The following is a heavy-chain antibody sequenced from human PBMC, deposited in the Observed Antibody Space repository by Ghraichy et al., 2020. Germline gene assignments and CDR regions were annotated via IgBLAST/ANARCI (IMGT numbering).Heavy chain of an antibody. V-gene: IGHV3-23*01. D-gene: IGHD3-3*01. J-gene: IGHJ3*02. CDR3: AKGEGQRAYYDFWSGYYTMGIGRDAFDI. CDR2: ISGSGGST. CDR1: GFTFSSYA. Sequence: LSLTCAASGFTFSSYAMSWVRQAPGKGLEWVSAISGSGGSTYYADSVKGRFTISRDNSKNTLYLQMNSLRAEDTAVYYCAKGEGQRAYYDFWSGYYTMGIGRDAFDIWGQGTMVTVSS.